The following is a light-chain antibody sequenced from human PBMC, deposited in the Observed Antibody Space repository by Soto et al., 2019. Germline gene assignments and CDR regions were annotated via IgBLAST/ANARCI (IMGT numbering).Light chain of an antibody. Sequence: QSALTQPVFVSGSPGQSITISCTGTSSDVGGYNYVSWYQQHPGKAPELMIYEVSNRPSGISTRFSGSKSGNTASLTISGLQAEDEADYYCSSYTSSNSWVFGGGTQLTVL. CDR3: SSYTSSNSWV. J-gene: IGLJ7*01. V-gene: IGLV2-14*01. CDR2: EVS. CDR1: SSDVGGYNY.